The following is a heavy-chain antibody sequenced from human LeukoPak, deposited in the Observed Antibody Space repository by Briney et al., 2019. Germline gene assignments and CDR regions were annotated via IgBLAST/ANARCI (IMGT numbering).Heavy chain of an antibody. CDR1: GYTFTSYY. D-gene: IGHD5-12*01. CDR2: INPSGGST. CDR3: ARDQGYSGYPDY. Sequence: ASVKVSCKASGYTFTSYYMHWVRQAPGQGLEWMGIINPSGGSTNYAQKFQGRVTMTRDMSTSTVYMGLSSLRSEDTAAYYCARDQGYSGYPDYWGQGTLVTVSS. V-gene: IGHV1-46*01. J-gene: IGHJ4*02.